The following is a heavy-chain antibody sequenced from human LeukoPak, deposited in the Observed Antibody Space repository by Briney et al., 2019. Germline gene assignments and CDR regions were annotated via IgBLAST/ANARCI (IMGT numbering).Heavy chain of an antibody. V-gene: IGHV3-30*18. CDR3: AKDPLTYGSGSLFDY. D-gene: IGHD3-10*01. Sequence: GGSLRLSCAASGFTFSSYGMHWVRQAPGKGLEWVAVISYDGSNKYYADSVKGRFTISRDNSKNTLYLQMNSLRAEDTAVYYCAKDPLTYGSGSLFDYWGQGTLVTVSS. J-gene: IGHJ4*02. CDR2: ISYDGSNK. CDR1: GFTFSSYG.